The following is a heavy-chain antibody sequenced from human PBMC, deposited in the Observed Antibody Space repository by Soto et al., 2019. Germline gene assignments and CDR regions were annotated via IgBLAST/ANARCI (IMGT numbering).Heavy chain of an antibody. CDR3: ARSPPPHYSSSWYIFDY. CDR2: TYYRSKWYN. D-gene: IGHD6-13*01. CDR1: GDSVSSNSAA. J-gene: IGHJ4*02. Sequence: SPTLSLTCAISGDSVSSNSAAWNWIRQSPSRGLEWLGRTYYRSKWYNDYAVSVKSRITINPDTSKNQFSLQLNSVTPEDTAVYYCARSPPPHYSSSWYIFDYWGQGTLVTVSS. V-gene: IGHV6-1*01.